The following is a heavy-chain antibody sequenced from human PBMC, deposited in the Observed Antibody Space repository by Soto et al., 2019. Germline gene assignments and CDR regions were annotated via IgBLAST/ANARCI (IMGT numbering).Heavy chain of an antibody. V-gene: IGHV1-18*01. CDR1: GYTFTSYS. CDR2: ISAYNGNT. J-gene: IGHJ4*02. D-gene: IGHD3-9*01. CDR3: ARDRMHILTGYSDFDY. Sequence: QVQLVQSGAEVKKPGASVKVSCKASGYTFTSYSISWVRQAPGQGLEWMGWISAYNGNTNYAQKLQGRVTMTTDTSTSTAYMELRSLRSDDTAVYYCARDRMHILTGYSDFDYWGQGTLVTVSS.